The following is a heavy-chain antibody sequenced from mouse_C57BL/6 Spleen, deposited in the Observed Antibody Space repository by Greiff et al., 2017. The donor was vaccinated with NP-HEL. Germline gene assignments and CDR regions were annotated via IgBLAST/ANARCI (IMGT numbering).Heavy chain of an antibody. D-gene: IGHD1-1*01. V-gene: IGHV1-52*01. CDR3: ARWGLGSSYPYYFDY. J-gene: IGHJ2*01. CDR2: IDPSDSET. Sequence: VQLQQPGAELVRPRSSVKLSCKASGYTFTSYWMHWVKQRPIQGLEWIGNIDPSDSETHYIQKFKDKATLTVDKSSSTAYMQLSSLTSEDSAVYYCARWGLGSSYPYYFDYWGQGTTLTVSS. CDR1: GYTFTSYW.